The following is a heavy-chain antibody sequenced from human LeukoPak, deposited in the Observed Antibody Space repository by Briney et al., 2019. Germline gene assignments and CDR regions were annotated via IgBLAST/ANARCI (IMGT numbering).Heavy chain of an antibody. D-gene: IGHD3-10*01. CDR2: ISYDGSNK. J-gene: IGHJ5*02. V-gene: IGHV3-30*18. CDR1: GFTFSSYG. Sequence: PGRSLRLSCAASGFTFSSYGMHWVHQAPGKGLEWVAVISYDGSNKYYADSVKGRFTISRDNSKNTLYLQMNSLRAEDTAVYYCAKGPKVRGVIHWFDPWGQGTLVTVSS. CDR3: AKGPKVRGVIHWFDP.